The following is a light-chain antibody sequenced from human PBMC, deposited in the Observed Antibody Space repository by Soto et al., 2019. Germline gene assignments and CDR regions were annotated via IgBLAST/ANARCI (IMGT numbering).Light chain of an antibody. Sequence: EIVLTQSPGTLSLSPGKRATLSCRASQSISSSYLAWYQQRPGQAPRLLIYGASSRATGIPDRFSCSGSGTDFTLLISRLAPEEFAVYYCQQYGSSSWTFGQGTKVDIK. J-gene: IGKJ1*01. V-gene: IGKV3-20*01. CDR1: QSISSSY. CDR2: GAS. CDR3: QQYGSSSWT.